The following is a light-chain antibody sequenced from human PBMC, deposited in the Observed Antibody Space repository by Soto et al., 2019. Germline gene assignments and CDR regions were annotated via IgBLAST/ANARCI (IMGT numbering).Light chain of an antibody. V-gene: IGKV3-20*01. Sequence: EIVLTQSPGTLSLSPGERATLSCRASQSVGNNYLAWYQQKPGQPPRFLMYDASTRATGISDRFSGSGSGTDFTLTITRLEPEDFAVYYCQQYGSTPLTFGGGTKVDNK. CDR3: QQYGSTPLT. CDR1: QSVGNNY. CDR2: DAS. J-gene: IGKJ4*01.